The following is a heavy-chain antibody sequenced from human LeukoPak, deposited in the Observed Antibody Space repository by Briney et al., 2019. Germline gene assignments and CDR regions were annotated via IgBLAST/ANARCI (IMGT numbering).Heavy chain of an antibody. CDR1: GFSGYW. Sequence: GESLRISCQGFGFSGYWIAWVRQMPGKGLEWMAIIFPPDSNTRYNPSFPGQVTISADKSTNTAYLHWSSLKASDTGMYYCARFGGPDLQHNWFDLWGQGTLVTVSS. CDR2: IFPPDSNT. CDR3: ARFGGPDLQHNWFDL. D-gene: IGHD1-1*01. V-gene: IGHV5-51*01. J-gene: IGHJ5*02.